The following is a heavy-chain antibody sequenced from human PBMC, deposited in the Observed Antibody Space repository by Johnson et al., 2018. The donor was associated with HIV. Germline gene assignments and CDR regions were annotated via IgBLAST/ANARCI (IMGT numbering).Heavy chain of an antibody. Sequence: VQLVESGGDLAQPGGSLRLSCVASGFNFNKYAMSWVRQAPGKGLEWVSTIGGDSGSTYYADSVKGRFTLSRDNSKNTLYLQMNSLRAEDTAVYYCAKDLLTLDAFDIWGQGTMVTVSS. CDR1: GFNFNKYA. J-gene: IGHJ3*02. V-gene: IGHV3-23*04. CDR2: IGGDSGST. CDR3: AKDLLTLDAFDI.